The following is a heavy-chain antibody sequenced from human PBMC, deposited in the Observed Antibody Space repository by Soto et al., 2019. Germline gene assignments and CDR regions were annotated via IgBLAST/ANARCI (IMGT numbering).Heavy chain of an antibody. J-gene: IGHJ6*02. CDR1: GFSFSSYD. D-gene: IGHD3-10*01. CDR3: AMRMIRGVVYYGVEV. CDR2: MTFDGRYK. V-gene: IGHV3-30*03. Sequence: QEQLVESGGGAVQPGRSLRLSCTASGFSFSSYDMHWVRQAPGEGLEWVSAMTFDGRYKHYADSVKGRFTISRDNSENTLYLKMDGLRPEDTAVYFLAMRMIRGVVYYGVEVWGQGTRVTVS.